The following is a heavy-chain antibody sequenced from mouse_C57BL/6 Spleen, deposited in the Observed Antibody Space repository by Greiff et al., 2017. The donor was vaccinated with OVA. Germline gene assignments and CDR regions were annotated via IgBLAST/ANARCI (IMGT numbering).Heavy chain of an antibody. Sequence: DVKLQESGGGLVKPGGSLKLSCAASGFTFSSYAMSWVRQTPEKRLEWVATISDGGSYTYYPDNVKGRFTISRDNAKNNLYLQMSHLKSEDTAMYYCARDRARDYFDYWGQGTTLTVSS. CDR3: ARDRARDYFDY. CDR1: GFTFSSYA. J-gene: IGHJ2*01. V-gene: IGHV5-4*01. D-gene: IGHD3-3*01. CDR2: ISDGGSYT.